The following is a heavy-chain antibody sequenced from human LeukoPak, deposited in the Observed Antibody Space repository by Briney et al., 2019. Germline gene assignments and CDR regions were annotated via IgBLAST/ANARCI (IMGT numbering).Heavy chain of an antibody. CDR2: INHSGST. Sequence: SETLSLTCAVYGGSFSGYYWSWIRQPPGKGLEWIGEINHSGSTNYNPSLKSRVTISVDTSKNQFSLKLSSVTAADTAVYYCARGGNGSRNRFDPWGQGTLVTVSS. J-gene: IGHJ5*02. V-gene: IGHV4-34*01. D-gene: IGHD1-26*01. CDR1: GGSFSGYY. CDR3: ARGGNGSRNRFDP.